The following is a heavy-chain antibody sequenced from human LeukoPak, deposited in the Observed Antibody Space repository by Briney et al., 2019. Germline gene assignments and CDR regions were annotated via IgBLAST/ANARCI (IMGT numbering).Heavy chain of an antibody. V-gene: IGHV4-4*07. D-gene: IGHD4-17*01. CDR1: GGSISSYY. J-gene: IGHJ4*02. Sequence: SETLSLTCTVSGGSISSYYWSWIRQPAGKGLEWIGRLYTSGSTNYNPSLKSRVTMSVETPKKQFSLKLSSVTAADTAVYYCARDAYGDPTTYYFDYCGQGTLASVCS. CDR2: LYTSGST. CDR3: ARDAYGDPTTYYFDY.